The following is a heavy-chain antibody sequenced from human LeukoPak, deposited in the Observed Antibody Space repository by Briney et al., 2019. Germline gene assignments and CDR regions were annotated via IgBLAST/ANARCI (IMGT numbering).Heavy chain of an antibody. D-gene: IGHD2-15*01. Sequence: GGSLRLSCAASGFTFSSYGMHWVRQAPGKGLEWVAVIWYDGSNKYYADPVKGRFTISRDNPKNTLYLQMNSLRAEDTAVYYCARDLIVADAPRMDVWGQGTTVTVSS. J-gene: IGHJ6*02. V-gene: IGHV3-33*01. CDR2: IWYDGSNK. CDR1: GFTFSSYG. CDR3: ARDLIVADAPRMDV.